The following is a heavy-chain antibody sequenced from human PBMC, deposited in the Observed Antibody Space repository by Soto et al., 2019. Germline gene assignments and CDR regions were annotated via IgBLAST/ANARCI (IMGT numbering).Heavy chain of an antibody. Sequence: VGSLRLSCAASGFTFDDYTMHCVRQSPGKCLEWVSLISWDGGSTYYADSVKGRFTISRDNSKNSLYLQMNSLRTENTALYYCAKGKSSSSDNWFEAWGQGTTVNVS. CDR1: GFTFDDYT. CDR2: ISWDGGST. CDR3: AKGKSSSSDNWFEA. V-gene: IGHV3-43*01. D-gene: IGHD6-13*01. J-gene: IGHJ5*02.